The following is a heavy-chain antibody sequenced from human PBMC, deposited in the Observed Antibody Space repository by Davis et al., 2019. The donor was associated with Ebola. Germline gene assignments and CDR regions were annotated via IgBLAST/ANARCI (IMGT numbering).Heavy chain of an antibody. J-gene: IGHJ4*02. V-gene: IGHV1-69*10. D-gene: IGHD6-6*01. CDR1: GGTFSSYA. CDR2: IIPILGIA. CDR3: ARDEVGVAARPFDY. Sequence: SVKVSCKASGGTFSSYAISWVRQAPGQGLEWMGGIIPILGIANYAQKFQGRVTITADKSTSTAYMELSSLRSEDTAVYYCARDEVGVAARPFDYWGQGTLVTVSS.